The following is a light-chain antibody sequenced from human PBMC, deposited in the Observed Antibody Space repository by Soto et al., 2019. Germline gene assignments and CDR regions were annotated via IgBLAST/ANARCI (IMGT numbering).Light chain of an antibody. CDR3: AAWDDSLNGVV. Sequence: QSVLTQPPSASGTPGQRVTISCSGSSSNIGSNTVNWYQQLPGTAPKLLIYSNNQRPSGVPDRFSGSKSGTSASLANSGLQSEDGADYYCAAWDDSLNGVVFGGGTKLTVL. J-gene: IGLJ2*01. CDR1: SSNIGSNT. CDR2: SNN. V-gene: IGLV1-44*01.